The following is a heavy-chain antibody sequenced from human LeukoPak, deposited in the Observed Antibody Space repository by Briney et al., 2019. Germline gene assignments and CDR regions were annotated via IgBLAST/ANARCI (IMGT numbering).Heavy chain of an antibody. D-gene: IGHD3-22*01. CDR1: GFTFSSYG. CDR2: ISSDGGNK. J-gene: IGHJ3*01. CDR3: ARRGLFDYDSSGANAFDV. V-gene: IGHV3-30*03. Sequence: GGSLRLSCAAYGFTFSSYGMHWVRQAPGKGLEWVAVISSDGGNKYYADSVKGRFTIFRDNSKNTLYLQMNSLRAEDTAVYYCARRGLFDYDSSGANAFDVWGQGTLVTVSS.